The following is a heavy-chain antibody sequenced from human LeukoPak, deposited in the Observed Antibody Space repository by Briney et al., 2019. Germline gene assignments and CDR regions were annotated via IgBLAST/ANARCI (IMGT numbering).Heavy chain of an antibody. CDR3: ANLGHYDILTGSPG. V-gene: IGHV3-9*01. CDR1: GFTFDDYA. Sequence: GRSLRLSCAASGFTFDDYAMHWVRQVPGKGLEWVSGISWNSGSIGYADSVKGRFTISRDNAKNSLYLQMNSLRAEDTALYYCANLGHYDILTGSPGWGQGTLVTVSS. D-gene: IGHD3-9*01. CDR2: ISWNSGSI. J-gene: IGHJ4*02.